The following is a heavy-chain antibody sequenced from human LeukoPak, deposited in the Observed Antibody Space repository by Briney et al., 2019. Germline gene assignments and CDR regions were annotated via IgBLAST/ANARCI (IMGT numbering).Heavy chain of an antibody. J-gene: IGHJ5*02. Sequence: PGGALILSCAGSGFTFSSYWMHAVRQAPGKGLVWVSRINREWSNTSYAGSVKGRFTISRDNAKNTLYLQMNRLRAEDTAVYYCAGGGPYPWGQGTLVTVSS. V-gene: IGHV3-74*01. CDR3: AGGGPYP. CDR1: GFTFSSYW. D-gene: IGHD2-15*01. CDR2: INREWSNT.